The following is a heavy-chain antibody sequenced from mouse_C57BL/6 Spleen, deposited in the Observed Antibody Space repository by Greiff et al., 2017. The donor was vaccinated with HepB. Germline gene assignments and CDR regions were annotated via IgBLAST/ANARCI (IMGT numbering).Heavy chain of an antibody. D-gene: IGHD2-2*01. CDR3: ERSGDGYDLYYAMDY. CDR2: IYPGDGDT. V-gene: IGHV1-82*01. Sequence: QVQLKESGPELVKPGASVKISCKASGYAFSSSWMNWVKQRPGKGLEWIGRIYPGDGDTNYNGKFKGKATLTADKSSSTAYMQLSSLTSEDSAVYFCERSGDGYDLYYAMDYWGQGTSVTVSS. J-gene: IGHJ4*01. CDR1: GYAFSSSW.